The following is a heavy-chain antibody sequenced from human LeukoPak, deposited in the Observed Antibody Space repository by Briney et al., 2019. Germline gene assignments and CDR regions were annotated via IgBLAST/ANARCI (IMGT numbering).Heavy chain of an antibody. J-gene: IGHJ4*02. CDR1: GGSFSGYY. CDR3: ARYAYCSGGSCLYFDY. Sequence: SETLSLTCAVYGGSFSGYYWSWIHQPPGKGLEWIGEINHSGSTNYNPSLKSRVTISVDTSKNQFSLKLSSVTAADTAVYYCARYAYCSGGSCLYFDYWGQGTLVTVSS. V-gene: IGHV4-34*01. D-gene: IGHD2-15*01. CDR2: INHSGST.